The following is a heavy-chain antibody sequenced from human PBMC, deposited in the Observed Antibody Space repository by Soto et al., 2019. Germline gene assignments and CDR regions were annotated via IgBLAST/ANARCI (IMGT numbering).Heavy chain of an antibody. CDR2: LIGGHYGT. D-gene: IGHD5-18*01. V-gene: IGHV3-23*01. Sequence: GGSLRLSCTASGFTLQNYAMAWVRQAPGKGLEWVSTLIGGHYGTAYSYSVKGRFTVSRDNSKNCLYLQMNSLGVEDTAMYFWAKGTSTGDIDWLPPWGRGSRVTVSS. CDR1: GFTLQNYA. J-gene: IGHJ5*02. CDR3: AKGTSTGDIDWLPP.